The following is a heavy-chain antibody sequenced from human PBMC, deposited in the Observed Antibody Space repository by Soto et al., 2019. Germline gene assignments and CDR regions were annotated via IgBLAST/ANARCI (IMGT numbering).Heavy chain of an antibody. V-gene: IGHV4-34*04. J-gene: IGHJ4*02. D-gene: IGHD1-26*01. CDR3: ARGVSVTLAVQGGAPDKNYFDS. CDR1: GASFSGFY. Sequence: SETLSLTCAVSGASFSGFYWSWIRQSPGKGLEWIGEIDHSGITNHNTALKSRATMSVDTSKNQFSLKLRSVTAADTAVYYCARGVSVTLAVQGGAPDKNYFDSWSQGTLVTV. CDR2: IDHSGIT.